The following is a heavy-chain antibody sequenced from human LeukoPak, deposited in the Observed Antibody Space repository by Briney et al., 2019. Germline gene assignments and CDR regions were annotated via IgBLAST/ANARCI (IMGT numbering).Heavy chain of an antibody. V-gene: IGHV3-48*03. D-gene: IGHD4-23*01. J-gene: IGHJ3*01. Sequence: GGSLRLSCAASGFAFSSYEMNWVRQAPGKGLEWVSYISLSGSTIYYADSVKGRFTISRDNAKNSLYLRMNSLRAEDTAVYFCARDTPRNGGNLWGQGTMVTVSS. CDR3: ARDTPRNGGNL. CDR1: GFAFSSYE. CDR2: ISLSGSTI.